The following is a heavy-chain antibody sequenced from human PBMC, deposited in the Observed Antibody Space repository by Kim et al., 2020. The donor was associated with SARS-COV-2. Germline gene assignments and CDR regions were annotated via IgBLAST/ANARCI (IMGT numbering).Heavy chain of an antibody. CDR1: GFTFDNYA. J-gene: IGHJ4*02. D-gene: IGHD1-1*01. V-gene: IGHV3-9*01. CDR3: ARALNSNGNYFYF. Sequence: GGSLRLSCVVSGFTFDNYAMHWVRQVPGEGLEWVSGINWNSNRIAYADSVKGRFTISRDNAKRSLYLQMNSLRAEDTAVYYCARALNSNGNYFYFWGQGTLVTVSS. CDR2: INWNSNRI.